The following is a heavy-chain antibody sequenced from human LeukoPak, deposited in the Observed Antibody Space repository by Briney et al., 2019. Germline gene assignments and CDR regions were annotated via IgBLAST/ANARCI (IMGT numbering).Heavy chain of an antibody. CDR2: ISSSSSAI. CDR1: GFTFSNYN. CDR3: AKDRGDDSSGYYYGPEYFQH. D-gene: IGHD3-22*01. J-gene: IGHJ1*01. V-gene: IGHV3-48*01. Sequence: GGSLRLSCAASGFTFSNYNMNWVRQAPGKGLEWVSYISSSSSAIYYADSVKGRFTISRDNAKNSLYLQMNSLRAEDTAVYYCAKDRGDDSSGYYYGPEYFQHWGQGTLVTVSS.